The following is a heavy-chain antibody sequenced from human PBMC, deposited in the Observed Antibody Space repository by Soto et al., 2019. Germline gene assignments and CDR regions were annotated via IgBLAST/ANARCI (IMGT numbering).Heavy chain of an antibody. V-gene: IGHV3-9*01. CDR1: GFSIDQYA. D-gene: IGHD6-13*01. J-gene: IGHJ2*01. Sequence: QLVESGGGLVRPGRSLRLSGVASGFSIDQYAMHWVRQGPGKGLEWVSGISWDSGEVDYADSVKGRFTISRDDAKNSLYLEMSSLTSEDTAVYYCAKITQATLAKNWYFNLWGRGTLVTVSS. CDR3: AKITQATLAKNWYFNL. CDR2: ISWDSGEV.